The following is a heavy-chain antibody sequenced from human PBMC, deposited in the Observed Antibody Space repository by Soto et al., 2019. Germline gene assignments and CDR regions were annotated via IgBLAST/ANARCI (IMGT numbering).Heavy chain of an antibody. D-gene: IGHD3-10*02. Sequence: EVQLVESGGDLVKPGGSLRLSCAASGFTFSNVWMSWVRQAPGKGLEWVGRIKSKADGGTTDYAAPVKDRFTISRDDSNNTLDQQMNSLKTDDTDVYYCTNVVTCWGFRYLSFWGQGTLVTASS. V-gene: IGHV3-15*01. CDR1: GFTFSNVW. J-gene: IGHJ4*02. CDR2: IKSKADGGTT. CDR3: TNVVTCWGFRYLSF.